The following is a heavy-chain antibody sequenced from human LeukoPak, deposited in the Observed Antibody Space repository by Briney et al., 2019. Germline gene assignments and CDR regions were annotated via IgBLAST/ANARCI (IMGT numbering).Heavy chain of an antibody. V-gene: IGHV3-23*01. CDR2: ITGSGGST. Sequence: PGGSLRLYCAASESTFSSYAMNWVRQAPGKGLEWISSITGSGGSTNYPDSVKGRFTISRDNSKNTLFLQMNRLRAEDTALYYCVKGNDYIWGSYRRGYYYFDSWGRGTLVTVSS. J-gene: IGHJ4*02. CDR1: ESTFSSYA. CDR3: VKGNDYIWGSYRRGYYYFDS. D-gene: IGHD3-16*02.